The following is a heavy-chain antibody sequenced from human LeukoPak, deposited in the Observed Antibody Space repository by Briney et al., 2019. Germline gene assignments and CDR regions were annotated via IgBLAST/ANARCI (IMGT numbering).Heavy chain of an antibody. CDR2: IITNYGTT. D-gene: IGHD3-3*01. Sequence: ASVTVSCKASGGTFSNYATSWVRQAPGQGLEWMGGIITNYGTTNYAQKYQGRVTITADESTTTVYMELSSLRSEDTAVYYCARPRTYYDFWRGYPPFDYWGQGTLVTVSS. J-gene: IGHJ4*02. CDR1: GGTFSNYA. V-gene: IGHV1-69*13. CDR3: ARPRTYYDFWRGYPPFDY.